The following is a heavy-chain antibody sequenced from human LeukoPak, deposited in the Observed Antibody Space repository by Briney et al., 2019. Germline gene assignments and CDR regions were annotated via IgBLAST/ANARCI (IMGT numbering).Heavy chain of an antibody. V-gene: IGHV3-30*02. D-gene: IGHD2/OR15-2a*01. Sequence: PGGSLRLSCAASGFSFGSYGMHWVRQAPGKGPEWVAFIRYGGSHQFYADSVRGRFTISRDNPKNTLYLQMNSLRGEDTAVYFCARDSGTWFYLQDWGQGTLVTISS. CDR3: ARDSGTWFYLQD. CDR2: IRYGGSHQ. J-gene: IGHJ1*01. CDR1: GFSFGSYG.